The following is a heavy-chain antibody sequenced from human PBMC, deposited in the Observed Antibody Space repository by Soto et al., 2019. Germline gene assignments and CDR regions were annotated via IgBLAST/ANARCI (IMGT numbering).Heavy chain of an antibody. D-gene: IGHD4-17*01. CDR2: ISSTTNSI. CDR1: GLTLSRHS. V-gene: IGHV3-48*01. Sequence: EVQLVESGGGLVQPGESLRLSCVASGLTLSRHSMNWVRQAPGKGLEWVSYISSTTNSIHYADSVKGRFTVSRDNAENPMEPQINSLRVEDTAVDYCARDVYGDYALDSWGQGNLVTVTS. J-gene: IGHJ4*02. CDR3: ARDVYGDYALDS.